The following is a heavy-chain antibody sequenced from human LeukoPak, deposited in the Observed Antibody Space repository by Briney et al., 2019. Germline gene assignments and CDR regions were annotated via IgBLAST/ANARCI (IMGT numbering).Heavy chain of an antibody. V-gene: IGHV1-69*05. CDR1: GYTFTSYD. D-gene: IGHD3-16*01. J-gene: IGHJ4*02. Sequence: SVKVSCKASGYTFTSYDINWVRQATGQGLEWMGGIIPIFGTANYAQKFQGRVTITTDESTSTAYMELSSLRSEDTAVYYCARGSIGGYWGQGTLVTVSS. CDR3: ARGSIGGY. CDR2: IIPIFGTA.